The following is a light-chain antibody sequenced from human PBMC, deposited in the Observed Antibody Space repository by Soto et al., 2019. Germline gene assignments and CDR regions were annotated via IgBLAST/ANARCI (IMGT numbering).Light chain of an antibody. CDR1: QSIFSR. V-gene: IGKV1-5*01. CDR3: QQYYSAPLT. CDR2: DAS. J-gene: IGKJ4*01. Sequence: TPSAYVGDRVTSDCRASQSIFSRLAWYQQKVGKAPKLLIFDASSLESGVPDRFSGSGSGTDFTLTISSLQAEDVAVYYCQQYYSAPLTFGGGTKVDIK.